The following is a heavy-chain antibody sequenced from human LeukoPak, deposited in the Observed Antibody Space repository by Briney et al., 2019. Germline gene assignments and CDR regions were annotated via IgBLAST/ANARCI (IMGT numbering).Heavy chain of an antibody. CDR3: ARSVVVAPAAITSGWFDS. Sequence: SETLSLTCTVSGGAISSGSHSWVWIRQPPGKGLEWIGSIYFTGHTYNNPSLTGRVSMSVDMSKNQFSLKLSSVTAADTAVYSCARSVVVAPAAITSGWFDSWGRGTLVTVSS. CDR2: IYFTGHT. V-gene: IGHV4-39*01. D-gene: IGHD2-2*01. J-gene: IGHJ5*01. CDR1: GGAISSGSHS.